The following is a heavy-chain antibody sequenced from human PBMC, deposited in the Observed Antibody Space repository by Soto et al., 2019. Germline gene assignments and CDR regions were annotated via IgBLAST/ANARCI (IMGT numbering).Heavy chain of an antibody. V-gene: IGHV4-39*01. D-gene: IGHD6-19*01. J-gene: IGHJ5*02. CDR1: GGSISSSSYY. CDR2: IYYSGST. CDR3: AKAGTLEYNWFDP. Sequence: SETVSLTCXVSGGSISSSSYYWGWIRQPPGKGLEWIGSIYYSGSTYYNPSLKSRVTISVDTSKNQFSLKLSSVTAADTAVYYCAKAGTLEYNWFDPWGQGTLVTVSS.